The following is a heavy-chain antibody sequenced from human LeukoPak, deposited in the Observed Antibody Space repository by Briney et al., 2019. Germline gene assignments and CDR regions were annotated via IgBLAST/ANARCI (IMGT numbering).Heavy chain of an antibody. Sequence: SVKVSCKASGGTFSSYAISWVRQAPGQGLEWMGGIIPIFGTANYAQKFQGRVTITTDESTSTAYMELSSLRSEDTAVYYCAREGQLVRGAFDIWGQGTMVTVSS. CDR1: GGTFSSYA. CDR3: AREGQLVRGAFDI. CDR2: IIPIFGTA. V-gene: IGHV1-69*05. J-gene: IGHJ3*02. D-gene: IGHD6-13*01.